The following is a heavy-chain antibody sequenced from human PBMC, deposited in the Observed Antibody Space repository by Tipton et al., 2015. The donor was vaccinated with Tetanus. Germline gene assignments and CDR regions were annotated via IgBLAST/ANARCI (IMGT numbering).Heavy chain of an antibody. CDR2: IDPNSGDT. Sequence: QLVQSGAELKKPGASVKVSCTASGYTFTGYYMYWVRQAPGRGLESVGWIDPNSGDTIYAQNFQGRVTMTRDTSISTVYMELSRLRSDDTAVYYCARDRGDYIYYGMDVWGPGTTVTVSS. CDR3: ARDRGDYIYYGMDV. J-gene: IGHJ6*02. D-gene: IGHD3-22*01. V-gene: IGHV1-2*02. CDR1: GYTFTGYY.